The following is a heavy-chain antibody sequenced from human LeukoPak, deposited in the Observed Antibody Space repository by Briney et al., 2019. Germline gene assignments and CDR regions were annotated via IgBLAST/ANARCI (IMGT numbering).Heavy chain of an antibody. CDR3: AKDTVKNDYYDSSGYYYVVFSGIDY. V-gene: IGHV3-23*01. Sequence: GGSLRLSCAASGFTFNSYAMSWVRQAPGKGLEWVSAISGSGGSTYYADSVKGRFTVSRDNSKNRLYLQMNSLRAEDTAVYYCAKDTVKNDYYDSSGYYYVVFSGIDYWGQGTLVTVSS. CDR2: ISGSGGST. J-gene: IGHJ4*02. CDR1: GFTFNSYA. D-gene: IGHD3-22*01.